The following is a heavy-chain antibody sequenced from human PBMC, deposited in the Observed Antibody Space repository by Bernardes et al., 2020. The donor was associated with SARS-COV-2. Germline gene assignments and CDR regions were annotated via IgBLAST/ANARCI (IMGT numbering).Heavy chain of an antibody. Sequence: LSLTCAVYGGSLSGYYWTWIRQPPGKGLEWIGDVNQSGNTNYNPSLKSRVVISLDTSKNQFSLELSSVTAADTSVYYCARGRRNWFDPWGQGTLVTVSS. CDR1: GGSLSGYY. V-gene: IGHV4-34*01. J-gene: IGHJ5*02. CDR2: VNQSGNT. CDR3: ARGRRNWFDP.